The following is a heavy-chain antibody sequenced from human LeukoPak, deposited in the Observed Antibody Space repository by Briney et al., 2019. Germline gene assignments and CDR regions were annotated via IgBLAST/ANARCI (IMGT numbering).Heavy chain of an antibody. V-gene: IGHV1-18*01. Sequence: ASVKVSCKASGYTFTSYGISWVRQAPGQGLEWMGWISAYNGNTNYAQRLQGRVTMTTDTSTSTAYMELRSLRSDDTAVYYCARGRRYSWNDGGRYFDYWGRGTLVTVSS. D-gene: IGHD1-1*01. CDR3: ARGRRYSWNDGGRYFDY. CDR1: GYTFTSYG. CDR2: ISAYNGNT. J-gene: IGHJ4*02.